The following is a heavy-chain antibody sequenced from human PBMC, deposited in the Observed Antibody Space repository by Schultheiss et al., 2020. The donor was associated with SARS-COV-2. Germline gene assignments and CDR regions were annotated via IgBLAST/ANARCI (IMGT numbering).Heavy chain of an antibody. D-gene: IGHD6-19*01. V-gene: IGHV4-31*03. Sequence: SETLSLTCTVSDGSLSSGGYYWSWIRQFPGKGLEWIGYIYYSGTTYYNPSLKSRVSISLDTSKNQFSLKLRSVTAADTAVYYCARKAVALDYWGQGTLVTVSS. CDR2: IYYSGTT. J-gene: IGHJ4*02. CDR3: ARKAVALDY. CDR1: DGSLSSGGYY.